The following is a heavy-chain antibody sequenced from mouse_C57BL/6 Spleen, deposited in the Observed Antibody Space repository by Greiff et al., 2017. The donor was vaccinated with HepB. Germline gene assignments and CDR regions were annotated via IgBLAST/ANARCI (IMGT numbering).Heavy chain of an antibody. Sequence: QVQLKQPGAELVKPGASVKLSCKASGYTFTSYWMQWVKQRPGQGLEWIGEIDPSDSYTNYNQKLKGKATLTVDTSSSTAYMQLSSLTSEDSAVYYCGRRGENGNWAYWGQVTLVTVSA. V-gene: IGHV1-50*01. CDR3: GRRGENGNWAY. J-gene: IGHJ3*01. CDR2: IDPSDSYT. CDR1: GYTFTSYW. D-gene: IGHD2-1*01.